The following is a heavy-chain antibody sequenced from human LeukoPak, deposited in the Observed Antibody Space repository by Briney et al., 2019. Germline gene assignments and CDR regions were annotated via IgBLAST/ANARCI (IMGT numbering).Heavy chain of an antibody. CDR1: GGSFSGYY. V-gene: IGHV4-34*01. J-gene: IGHJ6*02. CDR2: IYHSGST. Sequence: SETLSLTCAVYGGSFSGYYWSWIRQPPGKGLEWIGEIYHSGSTNYNPSLKSRVTISVDTSKNQFSLKLSSVTAADTAVYYCARLIAAAGTSSFYYYYYGMDVWGQGTTVTVSS. D-gene: IGHD6-13*01. CDR3: ARLIAAAGTSSFYYYYYGMDV.